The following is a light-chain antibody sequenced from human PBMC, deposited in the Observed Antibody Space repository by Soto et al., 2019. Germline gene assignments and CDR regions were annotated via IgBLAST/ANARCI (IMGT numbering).Light chain of an antibody. J-gene: IGKJ2*01. CDR3: QQYNSF. CDR2: EVS. Sequence: DIQMTQSPSTLFVSVGDTVTITCRASQSINKWLAWYQQKPGKAPKLLIYEVSTLESGVPSRFSGSGSGTEFTHTISSLQPDDIATYYSQQYNSFFGHGTKLEIK. V-gene: IGKV1-5*03. CDR1: QSINKW.